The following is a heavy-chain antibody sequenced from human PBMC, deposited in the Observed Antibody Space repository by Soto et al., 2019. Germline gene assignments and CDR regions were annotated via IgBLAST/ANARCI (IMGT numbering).Heavy chain of an antibody. CDR2: TRNKANSYTT. Sequence: EVQLVASGGDLVQPGGSLRLSCAASGFTSSDHYVDWVRQAPGKGLEWVGRTRNKANSYTTEYAASVKARFTISRDDSRNSLYLQMNNLKTEDTAIYYFARSDSSGYFHYWCQGTLVTVSS. CDR1: GFTSSDHY. D-gene: IGHD3-22*01. V-gene: IGHV3-72*01. J-gene: IGHJ4*02. CDR3: ARSDSSGYFHY.